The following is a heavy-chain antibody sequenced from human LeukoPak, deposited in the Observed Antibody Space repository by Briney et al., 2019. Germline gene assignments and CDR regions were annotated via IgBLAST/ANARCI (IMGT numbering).Heavy chain of an antibody. V-gene: IGHV4-59*08. Sequence: PSETLSLTCTVSGGSISSYYWSWIRQPPGKGLEWIGYIYYSGSTNYNPSLKSRVTISVDTSKNQFSLKLSSVTAADTAVYYCAGHGDWNYVAAFDIWGQGTMVTVSS. CDR1: GGSISSYY. J-gene: IGHJ3*02. CDR2: IYYSGST. D-gene: IGHD1-7*01. CDR3: AGHGDWNYVAAFDI.